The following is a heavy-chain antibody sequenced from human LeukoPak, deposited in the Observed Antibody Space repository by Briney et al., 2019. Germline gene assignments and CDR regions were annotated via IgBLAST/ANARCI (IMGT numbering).Heavy chain of an antibody. CDR1: GLTFSSYA. J-gene: IGHJ4*02. Sequence: PGGSLRLSCAASGLTFSSYAMHWVRQAPGKGLEWVAVITYDGSNKYYADSVKGRFTISRDNSKNTLYLQMNSLRAEDTAVYYCARDKDFWSGSIDYWGQGTLVTVSS. V-gene: IGHV3-30-3*01. D-gene: IGHD3-3*01. CDR2: ITYDGSNK. CDR3: ARDKDFWSGSIDY.